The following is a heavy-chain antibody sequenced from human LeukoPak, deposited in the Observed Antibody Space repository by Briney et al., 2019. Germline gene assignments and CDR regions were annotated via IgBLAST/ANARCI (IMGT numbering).Heavy chain of an antibody. CDR2: INHSGST. J-gene: IGHJ2*01. CDR1: GGSFSGYY. V-gene: IGHV4-34*01. Sequence: PSETLSLTCAVYGGSFSGYYWSWIRQPPGKGLEWIGEINHSGSTNYNPSLKSRVTISVDTSKNQFSLKLSSVTAADTAVYYCARGLARDYGGTYYWYFDLWGRGTLVTVSS. CDR3: ARGLARDYGGTYYWYFDL. D-gene: IGHD4-23*01.